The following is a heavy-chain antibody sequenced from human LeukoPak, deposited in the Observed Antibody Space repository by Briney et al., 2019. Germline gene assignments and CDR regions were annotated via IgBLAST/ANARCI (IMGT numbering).Heavy chain of an antibody. V-gene: IGHV1-18*01. Sequence: ASVKVSCKPSGYTFNTYGLTWVRQAPGQGLEWMGWISVETGNTKYAQKFQDRLTMTTDTSTSAAYMELRSLRSDDTALYYCARDRTPYASGRNGLDYWGQGTLVTVPS. CDR1: GYTFNTYG. J-gene: IGHJ4*02. D-gene: IGHD3-10*01. CDR3: ARDRTPYASGRNGLDY. CDR2: ISVETGNT.